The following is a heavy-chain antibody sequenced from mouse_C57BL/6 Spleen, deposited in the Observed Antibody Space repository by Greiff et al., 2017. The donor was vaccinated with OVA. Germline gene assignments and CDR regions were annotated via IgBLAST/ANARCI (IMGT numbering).Heavy chain of an antibody. CDR3: TTGVTTEGWFAY. CDR2: IDPENGDT. J-gene: IGHJ3*01. V-gene: IGHV14-4*01. D-gene: IGHD2-2*01. CDR1: GFNIKDDY. Sequence: EVQLVESGAELVRPGASVKLSCTASGFNIKDDYMHWVKQRPEQGLEWIGWIDPENGDTEYASKFQGKATITADTSSNTAYLQLSSLTSEDTAVYYCTTGVTTEGWFAYWGQGTLVTVSA.